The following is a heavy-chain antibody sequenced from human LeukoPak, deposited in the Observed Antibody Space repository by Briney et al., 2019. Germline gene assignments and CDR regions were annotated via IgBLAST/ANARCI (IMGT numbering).Heavy chain of an antibody. Sequence: GGSLRLSCAATYFTVSDNYMNWVRQAPEKGLEWVAVIHSTGTAYYADSVRGRFTISRDNSKNSLYFQMNGLRAEDTAVYYCVRGRRWFDPWGQGTLVIVSS. CDR1: YFTVSDNY. J-gene: IGHJ5*02. V-gene: IGHV3-53*01. CDR2: IHSTGTA. CDR3: VRGRRWFDP.